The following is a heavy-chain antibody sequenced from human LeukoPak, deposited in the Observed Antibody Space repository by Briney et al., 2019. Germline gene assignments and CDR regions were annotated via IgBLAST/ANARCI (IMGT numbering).Heavy chain of an antibody. D-gene: IGHD3-10*01. CDR3: ARDRSRGSGQFDP. CDR2: ISAYNGNT. J-gene: IGHJ5*02. V-gene: IGHV1-18*01. Sequence: HVASVEVSCKASGYTFTSYGISWVRQAPGQGLEWMGWISAYNGNTNYAQKLQGRVTMTTDTSTSTAYMELRSLRSDDTAIYYCARDRSRGSGQFDPWGQGTLVTVSS. CDR1: GYTFTSYG.